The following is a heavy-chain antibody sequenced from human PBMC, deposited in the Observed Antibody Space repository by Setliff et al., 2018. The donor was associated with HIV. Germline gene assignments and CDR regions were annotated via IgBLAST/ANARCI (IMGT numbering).Heavy chain of an antibody. Sequence: GASVKVSCKASGGTFSNYAISWVRQAPGQGLEWMGGIIPLHNESNAAQKFRDRVTITADESAGAFYMEVNSLTSDDSATYYCARDRFCSRGSCYEPNWFDPWGQGTLVTVSS. CDR3: ARDRFCSRGSCYEPNWFDP. D-gene: IGHD2-15*01. V-gene: IGHV1-69*10. J-gene: IGHJ5*02. CDR1: GGTFSNYA. CDR2: IIPLHNES.